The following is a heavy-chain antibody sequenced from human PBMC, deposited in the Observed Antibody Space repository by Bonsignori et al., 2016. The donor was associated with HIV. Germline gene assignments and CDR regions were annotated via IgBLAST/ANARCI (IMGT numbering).Heavy chain of an antibody. J-gene: IGHJ3*02. D-gene: IGHD6-19*01. CDR2: IKQDGSEK. CDR3: ARDRSSGWYLLDAFDI. V-gene: IGHV3-7*03. Sequence: WIRQPPGKGLEWVANIKQDGSEKYYVDSVKGRFTISRDNAKNSLYLQMNSLRAEDTAVYYCARDRSSGWYLLDAFDIWGQGTMVTVSS.